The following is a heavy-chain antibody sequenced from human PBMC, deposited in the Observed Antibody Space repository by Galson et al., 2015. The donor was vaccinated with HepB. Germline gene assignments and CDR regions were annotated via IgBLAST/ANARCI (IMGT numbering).Heavy chain of an antibody. CDR2: IYYSGST. CDR1: GGSVSSGSYY. V-gene: IGHV4-61*01. J-gene: IGHJ4*02. CDR3: ARDPLSTSCPNGGCADY. D-gene: IGHD2-2*01. Sequence: TLSLTCTVSGGSVSSGSYYWSWIRQPPGKGLEWIGYIYYSGSTNYNPSLKSRVTISVDTSKNQFSLKLSSVTAADTAVYYCARDPLSTSCPNGGCADYWGQGTLVTVSS.